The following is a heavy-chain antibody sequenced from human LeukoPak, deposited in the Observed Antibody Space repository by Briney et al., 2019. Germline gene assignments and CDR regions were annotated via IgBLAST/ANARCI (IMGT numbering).Heavy chain of an antibody. Sequence: ASVKVSCKASGYTFSSYGISWVRQTPGQGFEWLGWISVYNANTHYAQNLQGRVTMTADTSTSTAYMELRSLTSGDTAVYYCARDYYYDSSGYRNNFDYWGQGTLVTVSS. V-gene: IGHV1-18*01. J-gene: IGHJ4*02. CDR1: GYTFSSYG. D-gene: IGHD3-22*01. CDR3: ARDYYYDSSGYRNNFDY. CDR2: ISVYNANT.